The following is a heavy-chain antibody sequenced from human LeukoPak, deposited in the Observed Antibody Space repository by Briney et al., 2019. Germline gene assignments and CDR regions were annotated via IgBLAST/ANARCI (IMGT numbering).Heavy chain of an antibody. J-gene: IGHJ4*02. CDR1: GLTFSSYS. D-gene: IGHD4-23*01. Sequence: GGSLRLSCAASGLTFSSYSMNWVRQAPGKGLEWVSSISSSSSYIYYADSVKGRFTISRDNAKNSLYLQMNSLRAEDTAVYYCAREVETKVAVPMEYWGQGTLVTVSS. CDR2: ISSSSSYI. CDR3: AREVETKVAVPMEY. V-gene: IGHV3-21*01.